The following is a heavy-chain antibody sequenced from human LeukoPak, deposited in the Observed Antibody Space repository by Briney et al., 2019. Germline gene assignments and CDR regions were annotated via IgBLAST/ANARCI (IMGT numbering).Heavy chain of an antibody. CDR1: GGTISSYY. J-gene: IGHJ5*02. D-gene: IGHD3-22*01. Sequence: SETLTLTCTASGGTISSYYWSWIRQPAGKGLEWIGRIYTSGSTNYNPSLKSRVTMSVDTSKNQFSLKLSSVTAADTAVYYCARDVRGAYYYDSSGYYYDWFDPWGQGTLVTVSS. CDR3: ARDVRGAYYYDSSGYYYDWFDP. V-gene: IGHV4-4*07. CDR2: IYTSGST.